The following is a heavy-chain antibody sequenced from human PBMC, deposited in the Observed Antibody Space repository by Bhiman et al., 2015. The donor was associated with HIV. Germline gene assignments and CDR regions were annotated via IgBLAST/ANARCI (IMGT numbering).Heavy chain of an antibody. CDR3: ARDPTYYNLWSGNSLFDY. CDR1: GFTFNTYC. D-gene: IGHD3-3*01. J-gene: IGHJ4*02. Sequence: EVQLVESGGGLVQPGGSLRLSCAASGFTFNTYCMSWVRQAPGKGLEWVASIKQDGSEKYYVDSVKGRFTVSRDNAKNSLYLQMKSLRAADTAVYYCARDPTYYNLWSGNSLFDYWGQGTLVTVSS. CDR2: IKQDGSEK. V-gene: IGHV3-7*01.